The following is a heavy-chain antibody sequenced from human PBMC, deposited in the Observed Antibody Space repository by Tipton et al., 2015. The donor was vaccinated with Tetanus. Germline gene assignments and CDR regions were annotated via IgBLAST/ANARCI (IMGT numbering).Heavy chain of an antibody. V-gene: IGHV1-18*01. CDR2: ISPFNENV. CDR3: ARGGGLGPPGYFEH. J-gene: IGHJ5*02. CDR1: GYTFTHYG. Sequence: QLMQSGAEVKKPGASVKVSCKASGYTFTHYGVNWVRQAPRQGLEWMGWISPFNENVNYAEKFQGRLTMTTDRSTATVYMDLRCLRSDDTAVYYCARGGGLGPPGYFEHWGQGTLVTVSS. D-gene: IGHD3/OR15-3a*01.